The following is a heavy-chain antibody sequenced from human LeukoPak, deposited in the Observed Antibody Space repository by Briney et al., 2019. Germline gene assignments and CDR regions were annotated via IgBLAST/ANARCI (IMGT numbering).Heavy chain of an antibody. CDR2: MNPNSANT. D-gene: IGHD2-2*01. V-gene: IGHV1-8*01. CDR1: D. CDR3: ARAIRYQLLSDY. Sequence: DIXWLRQAAGQGLEWMGWMNPNSANTGFAQKFQGRAAITRDTSTATAYLELSGLTSEDTAVYYCARAIRYQLLSDYWGQGTLVTVSS. J-gene: IGHJ4*02.